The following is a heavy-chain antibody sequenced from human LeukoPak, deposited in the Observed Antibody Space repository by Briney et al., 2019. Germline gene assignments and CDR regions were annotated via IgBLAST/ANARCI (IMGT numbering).Heavy chain of an antibody. J-gene: IGHJ6*03. V-gene: IGHV3-23*01. CDR2: LSGSGGST. CDR1: GFTFSSYA. CDR3: ARRIAAAVNYYYYYMDV. Sequence: GGSLRLSCAASGFTFSSYAMSWVRQAPGKGLEWVSALSGSGGSTYYADSVKGRFTISRDNSKNSLYLQMNSLRAEDTAVYYCARRIAAAVNYYYYYMDVWGKGTTVTVSS. D-gene: IGHD6-13*01.